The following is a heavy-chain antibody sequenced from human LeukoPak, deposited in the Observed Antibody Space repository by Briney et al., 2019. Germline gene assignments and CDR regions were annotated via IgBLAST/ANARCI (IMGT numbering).Heavy chain of an antibody. CDR3: ARGRPFIVGATYYFDY. CDR1: GGSFSGYY. J-gene: IGHJ4*02. V-gene: IGHV4-34*01. Sequence: PSETLSLTCAVYGGSFSGYYWSWIRQPPGKGLERIGEINHSGSTNYNPSLKSRVTISVDTSKNQFSLKLSSVTAADTAVYYCARGRPFIVGATYYFDYWGQGTLVTVSS. CDR2: INHSGST. D-gene: IGHD1-26*01.